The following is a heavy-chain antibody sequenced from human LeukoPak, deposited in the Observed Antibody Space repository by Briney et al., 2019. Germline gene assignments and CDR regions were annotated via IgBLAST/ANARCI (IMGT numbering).Heavy chain of an antibody. CDR1: GFTFSSFW. D-gene: IGHD1-7*01. Sequence: GGSLRLSCVASGFTFSSFWIHWVRQAPGKGLVWVSRINGDGRSTDYADSVKGRFTVSRDNSKNTLYLQMSSLRAEDTAAYYCARSPTNWNYPVYWGQGTLVTVSS. V-gene: IGHV3-74*01. CDR3: ARSPTNWNYPVY. CDR2: INGDGRST. J-gene: IGHJ4*02.